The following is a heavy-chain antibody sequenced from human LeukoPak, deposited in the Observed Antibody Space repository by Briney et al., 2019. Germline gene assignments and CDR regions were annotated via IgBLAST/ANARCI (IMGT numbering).Heavy chain of an antibody. J-gene: IGHJ1*01. CDR3: AKDGGYCSGGSCYSGAEYFQH. D-gene: IGHD2-15*01. Sequence: PGRSLRLSCAASGFTFSNYGMHWVRQAPGKGLEWVAVICYDGSNKYYADSVKGRFTISRDNSKNTLHLQMNSLRAEDTAVYYCAKDGGYCSGGSCYSGAEYFQHWGQGTLVTVSS. CDR1: GFTFSNYG. CDR2: ICYDGSNK. V-gene: IGHV3-33*06.